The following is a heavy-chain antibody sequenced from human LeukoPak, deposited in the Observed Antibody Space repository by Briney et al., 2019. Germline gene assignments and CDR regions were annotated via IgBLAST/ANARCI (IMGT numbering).Heavy chain of an antibody. J-gene: IGHJ4*02. CDR3: ARAAYYYDSSGYLY. D-gene: IGHD3-22*01. CDR2: INHSGST. CDR1: GGSFSGYY. V-gene: IGHV4-34*01. Sequence: SETLSLTCAVYGGSFSGYYWSWIRQPPGKGLEWIGEINHSGSTNYNPSLKSRVTTSVDTSKNQFSLKLSSVTAADTAVYYCARAAYYYDSSGYLYWGQGTLVTVSS.